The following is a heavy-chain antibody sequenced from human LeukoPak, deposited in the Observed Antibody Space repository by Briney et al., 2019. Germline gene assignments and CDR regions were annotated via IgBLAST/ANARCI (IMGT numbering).Heavy chain of an antibody. CDR2: LYTSGST. CDR3: AGGGSPHI. J-gene: IGHJ3*02. D-gene: IGHD1-26*01. CDR1: GGSISNYS. Sequence: PSETLSLTCTVSGGSISNYSLTWVRQPVGKSLEWIGRLYTSGSTNYNPSLKSRVTMSLDTSMTQFSLKLKSVTAADTAVYYCAGGGSPHIWGQGTMVTVSS. V-gene: IGHV4-4*07.